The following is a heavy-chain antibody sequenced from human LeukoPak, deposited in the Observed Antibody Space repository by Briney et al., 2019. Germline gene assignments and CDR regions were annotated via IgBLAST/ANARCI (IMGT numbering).Heavy chain of an antibody. D-gene: IGHD5-24*01. J-gene: IGHJ4*02. CDR3: GRAGRTDGYKSHFDY. Sequence: PSETLSLTCTVSGCTISSYYWSWIRQSPGKGLEWIGYIYYSGSTNYNPSPKSGVTTSVDTTNNHFSLPLSSVTTADTTVYYCGRAGRTDGYKSHFDYWGQGTLVTVSS. V-gene: IGHV4-59*01. CDR2: IYYSGST. CDR1: GCTISSYY.